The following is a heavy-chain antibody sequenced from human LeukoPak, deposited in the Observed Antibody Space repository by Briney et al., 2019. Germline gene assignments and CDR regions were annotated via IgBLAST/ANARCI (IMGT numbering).Heavy chain of an antibody. CDR1: GFTFRTNA. V-gene: IGHV3-23*01. CDR3: AKDGGKYYYDSCGSDW. CDR2: ISGSGGST. D-gene: IGHD3-22*01. J-gene: IGHJ4*02. Sequence: GGSLRLSCAASGFTFRTNAMSWVRQAPGKGLEWVSAISGSGGSTYYADSVKGRFTISRDNSKNTLYLQMNSLRAEDTAVYYCAKDGGKYYYDSCGSDWWGQGTLVTVSS.